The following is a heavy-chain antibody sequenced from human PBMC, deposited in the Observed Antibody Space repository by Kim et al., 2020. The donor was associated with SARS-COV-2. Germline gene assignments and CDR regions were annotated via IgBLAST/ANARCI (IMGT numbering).Heavy chain of an antibody. D-gene: IGHD3-16*01. V-gene: IGHV3-74*01. CDR3: ASLSTGYVWDKFDY. J-gene: IGHJ4*02. Sequence: GGSLRLSCVASGFTFSSYWMHWVRQAPGKGLVWVSRVNSDGSSTSYADSVKGRFTISRDNARNTRYLQMNSLRAEDTAVYYCASLSTGYVWDKFDYLGQGTLVTVSS. CDR1: GFTFSSYW. CDR2: VNSDGSST.